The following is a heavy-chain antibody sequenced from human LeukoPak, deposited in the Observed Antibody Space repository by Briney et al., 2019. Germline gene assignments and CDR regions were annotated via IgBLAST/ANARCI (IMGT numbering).Heavy chain of an antibody. CDR1: GGSISSYY. J-gene: IGHJ6*01. CDR2: IYYSGST. CDR3: ARGVYNYGMDV. V-gene: IGHV4-59*01. Sequence: PSETLSLTCTVPGGSISSYYWSWIRQPPGKGLEWIGYIYYSGSTNYNPSLKSRVTISVDTSKNQFSLKLSSVTAADTAVYYCARGVYNYGMDVWGQGTTVTVSS.